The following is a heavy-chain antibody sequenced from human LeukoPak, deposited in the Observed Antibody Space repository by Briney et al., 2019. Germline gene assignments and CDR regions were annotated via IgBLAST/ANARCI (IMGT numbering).Heavy chain of an antibody. CDR2: ISYDGSNK. CDR1: GFSFSSYA. CDR3: ASGQRQRGGQ. V-gene: IGHV3-30*04. D-gene: IGHD6-25*01. Sequence: GGSLRLSCAASGFSFSSYAMHWVRQAPGKGLEWVALISYDGSNKYYADSVKGRFTISRDNSKNTLYLQMNSLRAEDTAVYYCASGQRQRGGQWGQGTLVTVSS. J-gene: IGHJ4*02.